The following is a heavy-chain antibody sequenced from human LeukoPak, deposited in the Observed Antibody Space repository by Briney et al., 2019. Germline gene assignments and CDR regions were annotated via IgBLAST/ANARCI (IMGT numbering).Heavy chain of an antibody. CDR1: GFTVSSNY. CDR3: ARDRGYSSSWYSRSGYFDL. Sequence: PGGSLRLSCVASGFTVSSNYMSWVRQAPGKGLEWVSGLNWNGGNTGYADSVKGRFTISRDNAKNSLYLQMNSLRAEDTALYYCARDRGYSSSWYSRSGYFDLWGRGTLVTVSS. J-gene: IGHJ2*01. D-gene: IGHD6-13*01. CDR2: LNWNGGNT. V-gene: IGHV3-20*04.